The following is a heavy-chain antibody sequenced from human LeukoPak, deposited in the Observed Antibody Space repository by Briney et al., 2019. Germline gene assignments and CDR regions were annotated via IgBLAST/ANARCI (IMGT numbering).Heavy chain of an antibody. CDR3: ARFVYSNFGRYYFDY. Sequence: GGSLRLSCAASGFTFSSYWMSWVRQAPGKGLEWVANIKQDGSAKYYADSVKGRFTISRDNAKNSLYLQMNSLRAEDTAVYYCARFVYSNFGRYYFDYWGQGTLVTVSS. CDR2: IKQDGSAK. CDR1: GFTFSSYW. D-gene: IGHD4-11*01. V-gene: IGHV3-7*01. J-gene: IGHJ4*02.